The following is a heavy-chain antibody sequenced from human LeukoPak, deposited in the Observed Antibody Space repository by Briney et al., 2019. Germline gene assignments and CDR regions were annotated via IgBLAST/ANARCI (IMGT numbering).Heavy chain of an antibody. Sequence: SETLSLTCTVSGGSISSSSYYWGWIRQPPGKGLEWIGSIYHSGSTYYNPSLKSRVTISVDTSKNQFSLKLSSVTAADTAVYYCARGPLVAVTYAYYYYGMDVWGQGTTVTVSS. V-gene: IGHV4-39*07. CDR3: ARGPLVAVTYAYYYYGMDV. CDR1: GGSISSSSYY. D-gene: IGHD2-21*02. CDR2: IYHSGST. J-gene: IGHJ6*02.